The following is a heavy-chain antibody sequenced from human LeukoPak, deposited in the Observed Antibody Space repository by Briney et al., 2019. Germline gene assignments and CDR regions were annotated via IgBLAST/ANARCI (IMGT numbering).Heavy chain of an antibody. CDR3: ARDGYGSATYYFDY. Sequence: GGSLRLSCAASGFTVSSNYMSWVRQAPGKGLEWVSVIYSGGSTYYADSVKGRFTISRDNSKNTLYLQMNSLRAEDTSVYYCARDGYGSATYYFDYWGQGTLVTVSS. CDR1: GFTVSSNY. D-gene: IGHD5-18*01. J-gene: IGHJ4*02. V-gene: IGHV3-66*01. CDR2: IYSGGST.